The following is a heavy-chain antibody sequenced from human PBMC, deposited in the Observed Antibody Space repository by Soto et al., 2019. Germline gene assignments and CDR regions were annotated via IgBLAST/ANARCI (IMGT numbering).Heavy chain of an antibody. J-gene: IGHJ6*02. Sequence: SVKVSCKASGGTFSSYPISWVRQAPGEGLEWMGGIIPIFGTANYAQKFQGRVTITADESTSTAYMELSSLRSEDTAVYYCARGSGLVGDPYYYGMDVWGQGTTVTVSS. CDR3: ARGSGLVGDPYYYGMDV. V-gene: IGHV1-69*13. CDR2: IIPIFGTA. CDR1: GGTFSSYP. D-gene: IGHD1-26*01.